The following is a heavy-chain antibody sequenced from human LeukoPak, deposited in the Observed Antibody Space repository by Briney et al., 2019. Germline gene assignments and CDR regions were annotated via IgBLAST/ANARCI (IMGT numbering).Heavy chain of an antibody. D-gene: IGHD6-19*01. CDR2: ISGSGGST. V-gene: IGHV3-23*01. J-gene: IGHJ4*02. CDR3: AKDFISYSSVSFFDY. CDR1: GFTLSDYG. Sequence: PGGSLRLSCAASGFTLSDYGMHWVRQAPGKGLEWVSAISGSGGSTYYADSVKGRFTISRDNSKNTLYLQMNSLRAEDTAVYYCAKDFISYSSVSFFDYWGQGTLVTVSS.